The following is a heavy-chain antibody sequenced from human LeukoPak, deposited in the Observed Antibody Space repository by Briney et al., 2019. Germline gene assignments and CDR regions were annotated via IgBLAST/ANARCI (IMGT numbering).Heavy chain of an antibody. Sequence: ASVKVSCKASRGAFTRAAVSWVRQAPGQGLEWMGGVLPRSGTANYAQKFQGRVTITADESTNTAYMELNSLTFQDTAVYYCATPQMSYYGSGTHYSYYYVDVWGRGTAVTVSS. CDR2: VLPRSGTA. J-gene: IGHJ6*03. V-gene: IGHV1-69*13. CDR1: RGAFTRAA. D-gene: IGHD3-10*01. CDR3: ATPQMSYYGSGTHYSYYYVDV.